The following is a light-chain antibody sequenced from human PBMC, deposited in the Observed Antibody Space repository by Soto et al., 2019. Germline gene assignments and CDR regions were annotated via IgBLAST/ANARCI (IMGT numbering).Light chain of an antibody. CDR2: STN. CDR1: RSNIGGNT. V-gene: IGLV1-44*01. CDR3: AAWDDSLSAWV. J-gene: IGLJ3*02. Sequence: QPVLTQPPSAYGTPGQRVTISCSGSRSNIGGNTVNWYQQVPGAAPKLLMYSTNQRPPGVPDRLYGSKSGTSASLAISGLRSEDEADYYCAAWDDSLSAWVFGGGTKLTVL.